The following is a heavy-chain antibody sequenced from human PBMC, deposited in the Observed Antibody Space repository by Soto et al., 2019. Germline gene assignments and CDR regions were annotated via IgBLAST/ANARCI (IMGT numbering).Heavy chain of an antibody. CDR3: AIITMVRGDPIDY. J-gene: IGHJ4*02. D-gene: IGHD3-10*01. CDR2: IYYSGST. V-gene: IGHV4-39*01. CDR1: GGSISSSSYY. Sequence: PSETLSLTCTVSGGSISSSSYYWGWIRQPPGKGLEWIGSIYYSGSTYYNPSLKSRVTISVDTSKNQFSLKLSSVTAADTAVYYCAIITMVRGDPIDYWGQGTLVTVSS.